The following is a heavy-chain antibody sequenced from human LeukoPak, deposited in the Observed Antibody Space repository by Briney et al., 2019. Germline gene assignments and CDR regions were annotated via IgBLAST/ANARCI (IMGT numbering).Heavy chain of an antibody. CDR2: INHSGST. CDR1: GGSFSGYY. D-gene: IGHD3-16*01. Sequence: SETLSLTCAVYGGSFSGYYWSWIRQPPGKGLEWIGEINHSGSTNYNPSLKSRVTISVDTSKNQFSLKLSSVTAADTAVYYCARDFTMGPGYMDVWGKGTTVTVSS. CDR3: ARDFTMGPGYMDV. J-gene: IGHJ6*03. V-gene: IGHV4-34*01.